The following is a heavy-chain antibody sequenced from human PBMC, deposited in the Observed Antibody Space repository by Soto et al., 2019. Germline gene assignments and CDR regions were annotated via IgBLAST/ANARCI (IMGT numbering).Heavy chain of an antibody. D-gene: IGHD3-3*02. CDR3: VRGQPHRITIFEVVIRSYDYGMDV. CDR2: INYRGSS. CDR1: GGSFTGYY. Sequence: QVQLQQWGAGLLKPSETLSLTCAVYGGSFTGYYWTWIRQTPGKGLEWIGEINYRGSSYYNPSLESRISMAVHTSKNQFSLKLRSVTAADTAVYFCVRGQPHRITIFEVVIRSYDYGMDVWGQGTTVTVSS. V-gene: IGHV4-34*01. J-gene: IGHJ6*02.